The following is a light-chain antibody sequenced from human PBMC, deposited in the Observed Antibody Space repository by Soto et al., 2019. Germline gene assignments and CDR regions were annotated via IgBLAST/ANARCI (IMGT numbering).Light chain of an antibody. J-gene: IGLJ3*02. CDR3: QSYDSSNRV. Sequence: NFMLTQPHSVSESPGKTVTISCTRSSGSIASNYVQWYQQRPGSAPTTVIYEDNQRPSGVPDRFSGSIDSSSNSASLTISGLMTEDEADYYCQSYDSSNRVFGGGTKVTVL. CDR1: SGSIASNY. CDR2: EDN. V-gene: IGLV6-57*04.